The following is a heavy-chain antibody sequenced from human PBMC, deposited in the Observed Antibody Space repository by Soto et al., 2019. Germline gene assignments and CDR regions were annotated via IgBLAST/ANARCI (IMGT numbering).Heavy chain of an antibody. Sequence: EVQLLESGGGLVQPGGSLRLSCVASGFTFSNYGVSWVRQAPGKGLEWVSRISGSGGSTYYADSGKGRFTISIDNSKNTLYLQMNSLRADDTAVYYCASHGYCSGGRCGTYWYFDLWGRGTLVTVSS. CDR3: ASHGYCSGGRCGTYWYFDL. V-gene: IGHV3-23*01. J-gene: IGHJ2*01. D-gene: IGHD2-15*01. CDR1: GFTFSNYG. CDR2: ISGSGGST.